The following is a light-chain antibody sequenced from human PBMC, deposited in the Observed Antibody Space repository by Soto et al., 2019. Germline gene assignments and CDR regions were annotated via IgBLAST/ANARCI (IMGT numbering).Light chain of an antibody. V-gene: IGLV2-14*03. Sequence: QSALTQPASVSGSPGQSITISCTGTSSDVGGYNYFSWYQHHPGQAHKLMIYDVDIRPSGVSNRFSGSESGTTASLTISGLHAEDEAEYDCSSYTGSSTNVVFGGGTKLTVL. CDR2: DVD. CDR3: SSYTGSSTNVV. J-gene: IGLJ2*01. CDR1: SSDVGGYNY.